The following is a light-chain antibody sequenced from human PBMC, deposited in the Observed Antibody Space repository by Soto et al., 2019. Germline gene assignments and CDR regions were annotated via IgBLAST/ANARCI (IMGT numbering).Light chain of an antibody. Sequence: QSVLTQPPSASGTPGQRVSISCSGSSSSIGSNAVSWYQQLPGTAPKLLIYANNQRPSGVPDRFSGSKSGTSASLAISGRQSEEEADYYCAAWDDSLNAYVFGTGTKLTVL. J-gene: IGLJ1*01. CDR1: SSSIGSNA. CDR2: ANN. CDR3: AAWDDSLNAYV. V-gene: IGLV1-44*01.